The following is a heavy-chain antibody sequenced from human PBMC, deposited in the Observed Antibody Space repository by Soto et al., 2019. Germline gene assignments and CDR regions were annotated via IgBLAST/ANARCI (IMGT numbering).Heavy chain of an antibody. D-gene: IGHD2-2*01. CDR1: GYFISSGYY. V-gene: IGHV4-38-2*02. CDR3: ARGHIVVVPTVGWFDP. CDR2: MFHSGST. Sequence: PSETLSLTCTVSGYFISSGYYWGWIRQPPGKGLEWIGSMFHSGSTHYNPSLKSRVTMSVDTPKNQFSLRLSSVTASDTAVYYCARGHIVVVPTVGWFDPWGQGTLVTVSS. J-gene: IGHJ5*02.